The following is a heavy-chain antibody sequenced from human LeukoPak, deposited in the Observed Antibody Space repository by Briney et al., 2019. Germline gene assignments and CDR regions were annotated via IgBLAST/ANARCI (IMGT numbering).Heavy chain of an antibody. CDR2: INHSGST. CDR1: GGSFSGYY. Sequence: SETLSLTCAVYGGSFSGYYWIWIRQPPGKGLEWIGEINHSGSTNYNPSLKSRVTISVDTSKNQFSLKLSSVTAADTAVYYCARGARTPSGYGSRTAGRANWFDPWGQGTLVTVSS. CDR3: ARGARTPSGYGSRTAGRANWFDP. J-gene: IGHJ5*02. D-gene: IGHD5-12*01. V-gene: IGHV4-34*01.